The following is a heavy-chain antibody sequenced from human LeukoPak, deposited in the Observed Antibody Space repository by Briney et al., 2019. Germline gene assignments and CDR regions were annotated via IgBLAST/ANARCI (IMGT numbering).Heavy chain of an antibody. CDR3: ARHSGYSYGYAYYYYYMDV. Sequence: SETLSLTCTVSGGSISSSSYYWGWIRQPPGKGLEWIGSIYYSGSTYYNPSLKSRVTISVYPSKNQFSLKLSSVTAADTAVYYCARHSGYSYGYAYYYYYMDVWGKGTTVTVSS. J-gene: IGHJ6*03. V-gene: IGHV4-39*01. CDR1: GGSISSSSYY. D-gene: IGHD5-18*01. CDR2: IYYSGST.